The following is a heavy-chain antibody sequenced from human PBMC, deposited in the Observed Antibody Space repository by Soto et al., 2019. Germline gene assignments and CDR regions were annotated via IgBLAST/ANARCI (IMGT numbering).Heavy chain of an antibody. D-gene: IGHD3-16*01. Sequence: VQLVESGGGLIQPGGSLRLSCAASGFTVSNNHMTWVRQAAGKGLELVSFVHGGGSTSYADSVKGRFTISRDNSKNTLYPQMDSLRAEHTAIYYCAGRLTTAAGLDYWGRGTLVTVSS. V-gene: IGHV3-53*01. CDR2: VHGGGST. CDR3: AGRLTTAAGLDY. J-gene: IGHJ4*02. CDR1: GFTVSNNH.